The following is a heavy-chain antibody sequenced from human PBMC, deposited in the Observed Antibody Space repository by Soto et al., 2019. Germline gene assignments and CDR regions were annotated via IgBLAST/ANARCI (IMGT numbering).Heavy chain of an antibody. CDR1: AFTFSSYG. V-gene: IGHV3-30*03. CDR2: ISYDGSNK. D-gene: IGHD2-15*01. Sequence: GLCLRLSWAPSAFTFSSYGMHRVRQAPGKGLEWVAVISYDGSNKYYTDSVKGRLSISRDNSKNTLYLQMNSLGAEDTAVYYCARLPLVAAQGYYYGMDVWGQGTTVTVSS. J-gene: IGHJ6*02. CDR3: ARLPLVAAQGYYYGMDV.